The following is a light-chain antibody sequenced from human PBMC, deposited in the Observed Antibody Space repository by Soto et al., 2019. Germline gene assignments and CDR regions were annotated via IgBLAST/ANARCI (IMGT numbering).Light chain of an antibody. CDR2: VVD. CDR3: CSYAGTFYV. Sequence: QSLLTKPHSLSGSPGQSVTISCTGISSDVGGYDYVSWYQQHPGKAPKLVIHVVDKRPSGVPDRFSGSKSGNTASLTISGLQAEDEADYYCCSYAGTFYVFGTGTKVTVL. CDR1: SSDVGGYDY. V-gene: IGLV2-11*01. J-gene: IGLJ1*01.